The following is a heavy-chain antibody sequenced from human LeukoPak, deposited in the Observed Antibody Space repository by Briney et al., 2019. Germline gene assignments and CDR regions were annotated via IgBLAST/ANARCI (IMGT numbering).Heavy chain of an antibody. CDR2: IYYSGST. CDR3: ASAFGELKGGFDY. CDR1: GGSISSSSYY. Sequence: SETLSLTCTVSGGSISSSSYYWGWIRQPPGKGLEWIGSIYYSGSTYYNPSLKSRVTISVDTSKNQFSLKLSSVTAADTAVYYCASAFGELKGGFDYWGQGTLVTVSS. J-gene: IGHJ4*02. D-gene: IGHD3-10*01. V-gene: IGHV4-39*07.